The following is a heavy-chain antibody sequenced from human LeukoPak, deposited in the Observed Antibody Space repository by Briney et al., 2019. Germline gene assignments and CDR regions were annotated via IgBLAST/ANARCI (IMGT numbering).Heavy chain of an antibody. CDR3: ARDYSTAGFDY. CDR2: IYSDGGTT. J-gene: IGHJ4*02. Sequence: GGSLRLSCAASGFTFSNYWMSWVRQAPGKGLVWVSHIYSDGGTTSYADSVKGRFTISRDNAKNTLYLQMNSLRAEDTAVYYCARDYSTAGFDYWGQGTLVTVSS. CDR1: GFTFSNYW. D-gene: IGHD3-3*01. V-gene: IGHV3-74*01.